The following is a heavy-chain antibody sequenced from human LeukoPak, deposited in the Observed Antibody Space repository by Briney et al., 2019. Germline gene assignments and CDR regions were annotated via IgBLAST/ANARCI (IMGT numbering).Heavy chain of an antibody. J-gene: IGHJ4*02. CDR1: GFTCTSSA. CDR3: AASYRKNDFDY. V-gene: IGHV1-58*02. Sequence: ASVKLSCKASGFTCTSSAMQWVRHARGQRLGWVGWIVVGSGNTNYAHKFQERVTITRDMSTSTAYMELSSLRSEDTAVYYCAASYRKNDFDYWGQGTLVTVSS. CDR2: IVVGSGNT. D-gene: IGHD1-1*01.